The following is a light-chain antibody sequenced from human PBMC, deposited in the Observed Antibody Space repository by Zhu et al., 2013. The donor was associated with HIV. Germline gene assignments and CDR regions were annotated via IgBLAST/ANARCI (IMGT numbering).Light chain of an antibody. CDR2: DTH. J-gene: IGLJ1*01. V-gene: IGLV1-40*01. CDR3: CSYAGSYTYV. Sequence: QSVLTQPPSVSGAPGQKVTISCTGSSSDIGAGSDVHWYQHVPGTAPKLLIYDTHSRPSGVPDRFSGSQSGTSASLAITGLQPEDEADYYCCSYAGSYTYVFGTGTKVTVL. CDR1: SSDIGAGSD.